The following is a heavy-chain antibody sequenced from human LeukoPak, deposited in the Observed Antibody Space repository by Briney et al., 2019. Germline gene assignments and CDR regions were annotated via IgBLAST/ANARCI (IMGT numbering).Heavy chain of an antibody. CDR1: GFTFDDYA. J-gene: IGHJ4*02. CDR3: AKDRGPSGSYSDY. Sequence: GGSLRLSCAAPGFTFDDYAMHWVRQAPGKGLEWVSGISWNSGSIGYADSVKGRFTISRDNAKNSLYLQMNSLRAEDTALYYCAKDRGPSGSYSDYWGQGTLVTVSP. V-gene: IGHV3-9*01. CDR2: ISWNSGSI. D-gene: IGHD1-26*01.